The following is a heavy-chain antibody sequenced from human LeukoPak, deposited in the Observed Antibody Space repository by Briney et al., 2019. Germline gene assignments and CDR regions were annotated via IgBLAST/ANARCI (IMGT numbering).Heavy chain of an antibody. V-gene: IGHV3-30*04. Sequence: GGSLRLSCAASGFTFSSYAMHWVRQAPGKGLEWVAVISYDGSNKYYADSVKGRFTISRDNSKNTLYLQMNSLRAEDTAVYYCARDRGIAARPYYFDYWGQGTLATVSS. J-gene: IGHJ4*02. CDR3: ARDRGIAARPYYFDY. D-gene: IGHD6-6*01. CDR2: ISYDGSNK. CDR1: GFTFSSYA.